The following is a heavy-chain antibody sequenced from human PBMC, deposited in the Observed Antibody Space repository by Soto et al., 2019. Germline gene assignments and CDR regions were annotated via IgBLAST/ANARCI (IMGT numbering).Heavy chain of an antibody. D-gene: IGHD6-6*01. V-gene: IGHV4-34*01. CDR1: GGSFSGYY. Sequence: SETLSLTCAVYGGSFSGYYWSWIRQPPGKGLEWIVEINHSGITNYNPSLKSRVTISVDTSKNQFSMKLSSVTAAHTAVYYCARHAKSIAARYFDYWGQGTLVTVSS. CDR3: ARHAKSIAARYFDY. CDR2: INHSGIT. J-gene: IGHJ4*02.